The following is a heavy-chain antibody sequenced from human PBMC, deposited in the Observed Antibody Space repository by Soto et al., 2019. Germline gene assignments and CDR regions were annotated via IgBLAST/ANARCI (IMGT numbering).Heavy chain of an antibody. Sequence: SETLSLSCTVSGGSISSSSYYWGWIRQPPGKGLEWIGSIYYSGYTYYNPSLKSRVTISVDTSKNQFSLKLSSVTAADTAVYYCARHNGPLYVGYYYDMDVWGQGTTVTVSS. CDR3: ARHNGPLYVGYYYDMDV. CDR2: IYYSGYT. J-gene: IGHJ6*02. CDR1: GGSISSSSYY. V-gene: IGHV4-39*01. D-gene: IGHD3-16*01.